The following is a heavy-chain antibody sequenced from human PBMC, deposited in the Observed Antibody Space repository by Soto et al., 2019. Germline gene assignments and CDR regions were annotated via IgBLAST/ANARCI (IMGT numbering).Heavy chain of an antibody. J-gene: IGHJ6*02. D-gene: IGHD3-10*01. Sequence: SLRLSFAASGFTFDDYAMHWFRQAPGKGLEWVSGINWNSGRIGYADSVKGRFTISRDNAKTSLYLQMNSMRAEDTALYYCAKDRGSGSFAAGYECYGMDVWGQGTTVTVSS. CDR3: AKDRGSGSFAAGYECYGMDV. CDR2: INWNSGRI. V-gene: IGHV3-9*01. CDR1: GFTFDDYA.